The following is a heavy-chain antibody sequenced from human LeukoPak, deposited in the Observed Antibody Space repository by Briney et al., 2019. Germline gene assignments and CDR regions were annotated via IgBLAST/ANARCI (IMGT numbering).Heavy chain of an antibody. CDR2: IIPIFGTA. J-gene: IGHJ3*02. Sequence: GASVKVSCKASGGTFSSYAISWVRQAPGQGLEWMGGIIPIFGTANYAQKFQGRVTITADESTSTAYMGLSSLRSEDTAVYYCASGGSWATRNAFDIWGQGTMVTVSS. CDR1: GGTFSSYA. V-gene: IGHV1-69*01. D-gene: IGHD2-15*01. CDR3: ASGGSWATRNAFDI.